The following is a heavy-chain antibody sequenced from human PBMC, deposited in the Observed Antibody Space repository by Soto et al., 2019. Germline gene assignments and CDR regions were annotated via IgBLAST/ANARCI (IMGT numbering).Heavy chain of an antibody. D-gene: IGHD2-21*01. Sequence: EVQLLESGGGLVQPGGSLRLSCAASGFTFSSYAMSWVRQAPGKGLEWVSAISGSGGSTYYADCVKGRFTISRDNSKNTLYLQMNSLRAEDTAVYYCAKGGSLFDWYFDLWGRGTLVTVSS. J-gene: IGHJ2*01. CDR3: AKGGSLFDWYFDL. CDR2: ISGSGGST. V-gene: IGHV3-23*01. CDR1: GFTFSSYA.